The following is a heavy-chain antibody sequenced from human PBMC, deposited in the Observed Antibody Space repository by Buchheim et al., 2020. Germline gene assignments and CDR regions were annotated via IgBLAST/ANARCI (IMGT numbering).Heavy chain of an antibody. CDR3: AKGQLELLYYYYGMDV. V-gene: IGHV3-21*01. Sequence: EVQLVESGGGLVKPGGSLRLSCAASGFIFSSYSMHWVRQAPGKGLEWVSSISSSRSYIYYADSVKGRFTISRDNAKNSLYLQMNSLRAEDTAVYYCAKGQLELLYYYYGMDVWGQGTT. CDR1: GFIFSSYS. J-gene: IGHJ6*02. CDR2: ISSSRSYI. D-gene: IGHD1-7*01.